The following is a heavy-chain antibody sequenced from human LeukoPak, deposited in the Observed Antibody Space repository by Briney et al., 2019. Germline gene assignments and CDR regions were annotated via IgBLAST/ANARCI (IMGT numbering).Heavy chain of an antibody. CDR1: GDSITSDSNY. CDR2: IYYSGGT. V-gene: IGHV4-39*01. Sequence: SETLSLTCTVSGDSITSDSNYWGWIRQPPGEGLEWIGTIYYSGGTYYNPSLNNRVTISIDTSKNQFSLRLSSVTAADTAVYYCARQWASVPLDYWGQGTLVTVSS. D-gene: IGHD6-6*01. J-gene: IGHJ4*02. CDR3: ARQWASVPLDY.